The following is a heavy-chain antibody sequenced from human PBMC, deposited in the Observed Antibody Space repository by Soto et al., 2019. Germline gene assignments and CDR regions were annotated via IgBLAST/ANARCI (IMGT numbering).Heavy chain of an antibody. J-gene: IGHJ6*03. Sequence: GGPLRLSCAASGFTVSSNYMSWVRQAPGKGLEWVSVIYSGGSTYYADSVKGRFTISRDNSKNTLYLQMNSLRAEDTAVYYCARVYGDYVNYYYYYYMDVWGKGTTVTVSS. D-gene: IGHD4-17*01. V-gene: IGHV3-66*01. CDR2: IYSGGST. CDR1: GFTVSSNY. CDR3: ARVYGDYVNYYYYYYMDV.